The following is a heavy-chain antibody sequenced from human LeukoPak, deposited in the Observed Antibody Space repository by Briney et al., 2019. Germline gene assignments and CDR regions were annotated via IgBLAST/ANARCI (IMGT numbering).Heavy chain of an antibody. CDR3: ATISFWSGYSDAFDI. V-gene: IGHV1-18*01. CDR1: GYTFTSYG. CDR2: VSAYNGNT. J-gene: IGHJ3*02. D-gene: IGHD3-3*01. Sequence: ASVKVSCKASGYTFTSYGISWVRQAPGQGLEWMGWVSAYNGNTNYAQKFQGRVTMTEDTSTDTAYMELSSLRSEDTAVYYCATISFWSGYSDAFDIWGQGTMVTVSS.